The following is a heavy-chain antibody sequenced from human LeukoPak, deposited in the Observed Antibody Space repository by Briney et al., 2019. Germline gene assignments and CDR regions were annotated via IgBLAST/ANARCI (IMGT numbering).Heavy chain of an antibody. V-gene: IGHV3-33*01. Sequence: GRSLRLSCAASGFTFSSYGIHWVRQAPGKGLEWVAVILNDGSQEKYADSVKGRFTISRDNSKNTLFLQMNSLRAEDMAVYYCARDDALGDNALDIWGQGTMVTVSS. CDR3: ARDDALGDNALDI. CDR1: GFTFSSYG. D-gene: IGHD3-16*01. CDR2: ILNDGSQE. J-gene: IGHJ3*02.